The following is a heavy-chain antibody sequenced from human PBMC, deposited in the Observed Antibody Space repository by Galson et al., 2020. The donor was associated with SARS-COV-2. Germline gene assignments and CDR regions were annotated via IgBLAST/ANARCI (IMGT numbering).Heavy chain of an antibody. CDR3: ARELSYYGMDV. CDR1: GFTFSSYA. D-gene: IGHD2-8*01. Sequence: GASLKISCAASGFTFSSYAMHWVRQAPGKGLEWVAVISYDGSNKYYAASVKGRFTISGDNSKNTLYLQMNSLRAEDTAVYYCARELSYYGMDVWGQGTTVTVSS. CDR2: ISYDGSNK. J-gene: IGHJ6*02. V-gene: IGHV3-30*04.